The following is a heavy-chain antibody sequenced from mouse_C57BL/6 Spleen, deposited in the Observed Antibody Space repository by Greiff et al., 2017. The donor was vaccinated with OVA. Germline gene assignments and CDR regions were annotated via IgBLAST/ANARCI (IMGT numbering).Heavy chain of an antibody. Sequence: EVKLMESEGGLVQPGSSMKLSCTASGFTFSDYYMAWVRQVPEKGLEWVANINYDGSSTYYLDSLKSRFIISRDNAKNILYLQMSSLKSEDTATYYCARDRRDGYYVDAMDYWGQGTSVTVSS. D-gene: IGHD2-3*01. CDR1: GFTFSDYY. J-gene: IGHJ4*01. V-gene: IGHV5-16*01. CDR2: INYDGSST. CDR3: ARDRRDGYYVDAMDY.